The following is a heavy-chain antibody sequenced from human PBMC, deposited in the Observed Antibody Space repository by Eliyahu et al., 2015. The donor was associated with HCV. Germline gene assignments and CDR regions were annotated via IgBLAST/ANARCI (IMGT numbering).Heavy chain of an antibody. D-gene: IGHD1-14*01. V-gene: IGHV3-48*01. CDR3: ARVFGNRDVVFDI. CDR2: ISSTSRTI. CDR1: GFTFSIYS. J-gene: IGHJ3*02. Sequence: EVQLVESGGGLVQPGGSLRLSCAASGFTFSIYSMNWVRQAPGMGLEWVSYISSTSRTIHYADSVKGRFTISRDNARNSLFLQMNSLRAEDTAVYYCARVFGNRDVVFDIWGQGTVVTVSS.